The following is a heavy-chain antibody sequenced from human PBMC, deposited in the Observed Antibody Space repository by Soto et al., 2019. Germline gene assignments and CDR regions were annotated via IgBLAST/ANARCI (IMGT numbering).Heavy chain of an antibody. D-gene: IGHD4-17*01. CDR1: GGTFSNSA. CDR3: VHPRSTVQIPPT. J-gene: IGHJ5*02. CDR2: ILPIFGTP. Sequence: ASVKVSCKASGGTFSNSAIIWVRQAPGQGLEWMGGILPIFGTPNYAQKFQGRLTISADEFSSTAYMELNILRAVDTAVYYCVHPRSTVQIPPTWGQGTLVTVSS. V-gene: IGHV1-69*13.